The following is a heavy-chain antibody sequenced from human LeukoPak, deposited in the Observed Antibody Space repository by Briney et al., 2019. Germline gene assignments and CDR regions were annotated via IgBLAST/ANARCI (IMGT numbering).Heavy chain of an antibody. CDR1: GGTFSSYA. V-gene: IGHV1-69*13. CDR3: AISMVRGVITNFDY. CDR2: IIPIFGTA. Sequence: ASVKVSCKASGGTFSSYAISWVRQAPGQGLEWMGGIIPIFGTANYAQKFQGRVTITADESTSTAYMELSSLRSEDTAVYYCAISMVRGVITNFDYWGQGTLVTVSS. D-gene: IGHD3-10*01. J-gene: IGHJ4*02.